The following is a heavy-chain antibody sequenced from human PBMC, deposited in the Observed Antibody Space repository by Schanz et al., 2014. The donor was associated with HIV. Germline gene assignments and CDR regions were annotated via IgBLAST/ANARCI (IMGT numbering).Heavy chain of an antibody. CDR1: GFTITSYG. CDR3: AIRTPMISFGAFDI. CDR2: ISAGVGTA. D-gene: IGHD3-16*01. V-gene: IGHV3-23*04. Sequence: VQLVESGGGVVQPGRSLRLSCAVSGFTITSYGMSWVRQAPGKGLEWVSTISAGVGTASYADSVKGRFTISRDNSKKMLFLQMNRLRAEDTAVYYCAIRTPMISFGAFDIWGRGTMVTVSS. J-gene: IGHJ3*02.